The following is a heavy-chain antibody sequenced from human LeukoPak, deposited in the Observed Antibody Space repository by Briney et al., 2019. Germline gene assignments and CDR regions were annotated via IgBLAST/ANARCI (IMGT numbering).Heavy chain of an antibody. J-gene: IGHJ6*03. D-gene: IGHD6-6*01. V-gene: IGHV1-69*06. CDR3: ASRRGTSIAARPYYYYMDV. CDR1: GGTFSSYA. CDR2: IIPIFGTA. Sequence: EASVKVSCKASGGTFSSYAISWVRQAPGQGLEWMGGIIPIFGTANYAQNFQGRVTITADKSTSTAYMELSSLRSEDTAVYYCASRRGTSIAARPYYYYMDVWGKGTTVTVSS.